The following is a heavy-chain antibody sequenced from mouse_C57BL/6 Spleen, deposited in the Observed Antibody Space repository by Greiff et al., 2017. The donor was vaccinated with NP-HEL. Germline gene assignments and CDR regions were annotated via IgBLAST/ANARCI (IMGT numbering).Heavy chain of an antibody. Sequence: QVQLQQPGAELVRPGSSVKLSCKASGYTFTSYWMHWVKQRPIQGLEWIGNIDPSDSETHYNQKFKDKATLTVDKSSSTAYMQLSSLTSEDSAVYYCARSGVITTAPYAMDYWGQGTSGTVSS. CDR2: IDPSDSET. CDR1: GYTFTSYW. D-gene: IGHD1-1*01. J-gene: IGHJ4*01. CDR3: ARSGVITTAPYAMDY. V-gene: IGHV1-52*01.